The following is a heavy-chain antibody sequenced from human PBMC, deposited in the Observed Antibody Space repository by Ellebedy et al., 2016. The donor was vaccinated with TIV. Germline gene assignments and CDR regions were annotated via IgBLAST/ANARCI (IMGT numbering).Heavy chain of an antibody. Sequence: SETLSLXCTVSGGSISSYYWSWIRQLPGKGLEWTGYIYYSGSTNYNPTLKSRVTISVDTSKNQFSLKLSSVTAADTAVYHWARSGDYGLGYFDYWGQGTLVTVSS. V-gene: IGHV4-59*13. CDR2: IYYSGST. CDR3: ARSGDYGLGYFDY. J-gene: IGHJ4*02. D-gene: IGHD4-17*01. CDR1: GGSISSYY.